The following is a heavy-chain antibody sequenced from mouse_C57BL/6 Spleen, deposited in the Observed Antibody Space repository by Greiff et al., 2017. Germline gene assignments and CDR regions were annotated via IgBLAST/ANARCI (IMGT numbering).Heavy chain of an antibody. D-gene: IGHD2-1*01. V-gene: IGHV1-76*01. J-gene: IGHJ4*01. Sequence: VQLQQSGAELVRPGASVKLSCKASGYTFTDYYINWVKQRPGQGLEWIARIYPGSGNTYYNEKFKGKATLTAEKSSSTAYMQLSSLTSEDSAVYFCASEDYYGTSYAMDYWGQGTSVTVSS. CDR2: IYPGSGNT. CDR1: GYTFTDYY. CDR3: ASEDYYGTSYAMDY.